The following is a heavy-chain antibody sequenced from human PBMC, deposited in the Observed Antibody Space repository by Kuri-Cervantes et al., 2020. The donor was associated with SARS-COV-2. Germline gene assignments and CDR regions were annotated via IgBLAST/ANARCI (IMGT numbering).Heavy chain of an antibody. V-gene: IGHV4-38-2*02. CDR1: GYSINSGYY. D-gene: IGHD4-11*01. CDR3: ARTVTTTPDY. CDR2: IYHSGST. J-gene: IGHJ4*02. Sequence: SETLTLTCTVSGYSINSGYYWGWIRQPPGKGLEWIGSIYHSGSTYYNPSLKSRVTISVDTSKNQFSLKLSSVTAADTAVYYCARTVTTTPDYGGQGTLVTVSS.